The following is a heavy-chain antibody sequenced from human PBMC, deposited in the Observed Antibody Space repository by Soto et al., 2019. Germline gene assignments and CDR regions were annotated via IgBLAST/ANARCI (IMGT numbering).Heavy chain of an antibody. D-gene: IGHD5-12*01. Sequence: SETISLTCAISRDSVSSNTASWNWIRQSPSRGLEWLGRTYFRSKWYNDYAVSVKSRIIINPDTSNNQFSLQLNSVTPEDTAVYFCAKVDNLGPKTGYVFDPWGQG. V-gene: IGHV6-1*01. J-gene: IGHJ5*02. CDR1: RDSVSSNTAS. CDR2: TYFRSKWYN. CDR3: AKVDNLGPKTGYVFDP.